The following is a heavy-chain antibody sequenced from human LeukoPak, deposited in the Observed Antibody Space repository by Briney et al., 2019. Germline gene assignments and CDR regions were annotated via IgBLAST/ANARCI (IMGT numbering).Heavy chain of an antibody. J-gene: IGHJ4*02. CDR3: ARHYFRDYTFDY. CDR2: AYYSGST. D-gene: IGHD4-11*01. CDR1: GGSFSGYY. V-gene: IGHV4-59*08. Sequence: SETLSLTCAVYGGSFSGYYWSWIRQTPGKGLEWIGYAYYSGSTDYNPSLKSRVTMSVDTSKNQFSLKLSSVTAADTAVYYCARHYFRDYTFDYWGQGTLVTVSS.